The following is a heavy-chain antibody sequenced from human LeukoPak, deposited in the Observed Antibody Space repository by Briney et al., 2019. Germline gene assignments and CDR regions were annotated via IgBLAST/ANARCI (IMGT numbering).Heavy chain of an antibody. V-gene: IGHV3-7*01. D-gene: IGHD4/OR15-4a*01. J-gene: IGHJ4*02. CDR2: IKQDGNEK. CDR3: ARDTLGEGEDANYAVYYFDY. Sequence: GSLRLSCAASGFRFNTYWMSWVRQAPGKGLDWVANIKQDGNEKYYADSVKGRFTISRDNGKNSLDLQMNSLRADDTAVYYCARDTLGEGEDANYAVYYFDYWGQGTVVTVSS. CDR1: GFRFNTYW.